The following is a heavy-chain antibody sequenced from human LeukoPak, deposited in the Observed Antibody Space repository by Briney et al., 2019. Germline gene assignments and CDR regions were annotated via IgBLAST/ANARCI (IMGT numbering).Heavy chain of an antibody. V-gene: IGHV3-15*01. CDR1: GFTFSHAW. D-gene: IGHD3-22*01. J-gene: IGHJ4*02. CDR3: TTTYYYDSGLPTDY. Sequence: GGSLRLSCAASGFTFSHAWMSWVRQAPGKGLEWVGRIKSKTDGGTTDYAAPVKGRFTISRDDSKNTLYLQMNSLKTEDTAVYYCTTTYYYDSGLPTDYWGQGTLVTVSS. CDR2: IKSKTDGGTT.